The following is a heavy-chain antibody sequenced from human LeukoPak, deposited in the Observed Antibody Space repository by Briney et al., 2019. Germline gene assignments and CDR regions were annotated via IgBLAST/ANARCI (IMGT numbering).Heavy chain of an antibody. J-gene: IGHJ4*02. CDR1: GFTFSSYS. D-gene: IGHD3-22*01. CDR3: ARDGLVDYDSSGYSDFDY. CDR2: ISSSSSFI. V-gene: IGHV3-21*01. Sequence: GGSLRLSCAASGFTFSSYSMNWVRQAPGKGLEWVSSISSSSSFIYYADSVKGRFTISRDNAKNSLYLQMNSLRAEDTAVYYWARDGLVDYDSSGYSDFDYWGQGTLVTVSS.